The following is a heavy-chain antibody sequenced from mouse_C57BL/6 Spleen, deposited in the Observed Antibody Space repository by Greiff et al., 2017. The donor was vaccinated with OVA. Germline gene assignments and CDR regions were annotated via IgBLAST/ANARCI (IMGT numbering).Heavy chain of an antibody. CDR1: EYEFPSHD. V-gene: IGHV5-2*03. CDR3: AKAYDGYYGFAY. CDR2: INSDGGST. D-gene: IGHD2-3*01. Sequence: EVKVEESGGGLVQPGESLKLSCESNEYEFPSHDMSWVRKTPEKRLELVAAINSDGGSTYYPDTMERRFIISRDNTKKTLYLQMSSLRSEDTALYYCAKAYDGYYGFAYWGQGTLVTVSA. J-gene: IGHJ3*01.